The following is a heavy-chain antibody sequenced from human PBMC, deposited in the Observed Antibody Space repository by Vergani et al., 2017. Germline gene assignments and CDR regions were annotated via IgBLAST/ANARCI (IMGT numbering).Heavy chain of an antibody. CDR1: GGSFSGYY. V-gene: IGHV4-34*01. CDR2: INHSGST. D-gene: IGHD3-16*02. Sequence: QVQLQQWGAGLLKPSETLSLTCAVYGGSFSGYYWSWTRQPPGKGLEWIGEINHSGSTNYNPSLKSRVTISVDTSKNQFSLKLSSVTAADTAVYYCARSGRDVWGSYRRWGFDYWGQGTLVTVSS. J-gene: IGHJ4*02. CDR3: ARSGRDVWGSYRRWGFDY.